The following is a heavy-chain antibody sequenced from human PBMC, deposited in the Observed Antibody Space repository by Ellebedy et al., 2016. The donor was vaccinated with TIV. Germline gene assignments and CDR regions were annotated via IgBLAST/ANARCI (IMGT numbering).Heavy chain of an antibody. CDR1: GGSISSYY. CDR2: IYYSGST. Sequence: SETLSLXCTVSGGSISSYYWSWIRQPPGKGLEWIGYIYYSGSTNYNPSLKSRVTISVDTSKNQFSLKLSSVTAADTAVYYCARERRPYYFDYWGQGTLVTVSS. J-gene: IGHJ4*02. CDR3: ARERRPYYFDY. V-gene: IGHV4-59*01.